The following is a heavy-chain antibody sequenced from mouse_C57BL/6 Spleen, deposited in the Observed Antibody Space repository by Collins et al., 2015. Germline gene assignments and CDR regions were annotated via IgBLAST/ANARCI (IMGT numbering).Heavy chain of an antibody. V-gene: IGHV2-6-2*01. J-gene: IGHJ4*01. CDR2: IWSDGST. D-gene: IGHD2-12*01. CDR3: ARQGGTTDYAMDY. CDR1: GFSLTSYG. Sequence: QVQLKESGPDLVAPSQSLSITCTVSGFSLTSYGVHWVRQPPGKGLEWLVVIWSDGSTTYNSALKSRLSISKDNSKSQVFLKMNSLQTDDTAMYYCARQGGTTDYAMDYWGQGTSVTVSS.